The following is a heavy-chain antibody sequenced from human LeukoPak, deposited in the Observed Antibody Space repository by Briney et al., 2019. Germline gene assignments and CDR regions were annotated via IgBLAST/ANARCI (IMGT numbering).Heavy chain of an antibody. D-gene: IGHD4-23*01. V-gene: IGHV5-51*01. CDR3: ARQGHGGNNYIDY. Sequence: GESLKISCKGSGYSFTSYWTGWVRRMPGKGLEWMGVIYPGDSDTRYSPSFQGQVTISADKSISTAYLQWSSLKASDTAMYYCARQGHGGNNYIDYWGQGTLVTVSS. CDR2: IYPGDSDT. J-gene: IGHJ4*02. CDR1: GYSFTSYW.